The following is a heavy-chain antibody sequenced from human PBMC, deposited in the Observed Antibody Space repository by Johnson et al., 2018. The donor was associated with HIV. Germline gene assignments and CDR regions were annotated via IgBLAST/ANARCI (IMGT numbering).Heavy chain of an antibody. Sequence: QMQLVESGGGVVQPGGSLRLSCAASGFTFSSNYMSWVRQAPGKGLQWVTSTSRGANSESYTDSVKGRFTVSRDSSKTTLFLQMKSLRPEDTAVYFWAKEDCSAIVCSDDGFHLWGQGTMVTLSS. J-gene: IGHJ3*01. V-gene: IGHV3-30*02. CDR2: TSRGANSE. D-gene: IGHD2-15*01. CDR1: GFTFSSNY. CDR3: AKEDCSAIVCSDDGFHL.